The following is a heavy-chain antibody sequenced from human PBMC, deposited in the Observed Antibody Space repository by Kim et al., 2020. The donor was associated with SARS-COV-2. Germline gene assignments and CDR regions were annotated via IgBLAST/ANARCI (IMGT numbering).Heavy chain of an antibody. CDR1: DDSISSTSYY. V-gene: IGHV4-39*01. Sequence: SETLSLTCTVSDDSISSTSYYWGWIRQPPGKGLEWIGSIYYSGSTYYNPSLKSRVTISVDTSKRQFSLKLRSVTAADTAVYYCARRPVCSGGACYGFDYWGQGILVTVSS. CDR3: ARRPVCSGGACYGFDY. J-gene: IGHJ4*02. D-gene: IGHD2-15*01. CDR2: IYYSGST.